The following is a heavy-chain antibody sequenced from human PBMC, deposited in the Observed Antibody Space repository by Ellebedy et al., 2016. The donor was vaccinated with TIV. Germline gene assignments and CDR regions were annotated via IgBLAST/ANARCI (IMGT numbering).Heavy chain of an antibody. Sequence: GESLKISCAASGFTFSSYWMHWVRQAPGKGLEWVANIKQDRSEKYYVDSVKGRFTISRDNAKNSLYLQMNTLRAEDTALYYCARALDVWGQGTTVTVSS. V-gene: IGHV3-7*03. J-gene: IGHJ6*02. CDR2: IKQDRSEK. CDR3: ARALDV. CDR1: GFTFSSYW.